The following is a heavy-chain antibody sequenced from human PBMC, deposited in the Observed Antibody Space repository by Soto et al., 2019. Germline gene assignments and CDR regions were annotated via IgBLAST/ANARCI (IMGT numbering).Heavy chain of an antibody. Sequence: QVQLQESGPGLVKPSQSLSLTCTVSGGSISSGGYYWSWIRQHPGKGLEWIGDIYYSGSTYYKPSLRSRVTISVDTSKNQFSLKLSSVTAADTAVYYCARAPRDNYCSGGSCVPSLWGQGTLVTVSS. CDR2: IYYSGST. J-gene: IGHJ4*02. CDR3: ARAPRDNYCSGGSCVPSL. CDR1: GGSISSGGYY. D-gene: IGHD2-15*01. V-gene: IGHV4-31*03.